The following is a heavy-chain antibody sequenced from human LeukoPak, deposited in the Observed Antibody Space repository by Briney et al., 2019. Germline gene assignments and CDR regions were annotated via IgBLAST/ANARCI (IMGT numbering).Heavy chain of an antibody. J-gene: IGHJ3*02. V-gene: IGHV3-33*01. CDR2: IWYDGRNK. CDR1: GFTFSSYG. Sequence: GGSLRLSCAASGFTFSSYGMHWVRQAPGKGLEWVAVIWYDGRNKFYADSLKGRFTISRDNSKNTLYLQMNSLRAEDTAAYYCARVNRGDAFDIWGQGTLVTVSS. CDR3: ARVNRGDAFDI. D-gene: IGHD3-16*02.